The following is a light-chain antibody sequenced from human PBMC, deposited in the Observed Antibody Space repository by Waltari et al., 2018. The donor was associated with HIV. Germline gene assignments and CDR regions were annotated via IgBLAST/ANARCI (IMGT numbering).Light chain of an antibody. CDR3: AAWDDSLNGVV. Sequence: QSVLTQPPSASGTPGQTVTISCSGSRSNVGTNTVNWYPQLPGTAPKLLIYSNNQRPSGVPDRFSGSKSGTSASLAISGLQSGDEADYYCAAWDDSLNGVVFGGGTKLTGL. V-gene: IGLV1-44*01. J-gene: IGLJ2*01. CDR2: SNN. CDR1: RSNVGTNT.